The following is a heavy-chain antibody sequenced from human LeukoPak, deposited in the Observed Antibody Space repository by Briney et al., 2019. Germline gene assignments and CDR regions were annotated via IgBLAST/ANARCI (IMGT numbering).Heavy chain of an antibody. Sequence: GGSLRLSCAASGFTFNSYAMSWVRQAPGKGLEWVSAISGSGGSTFYADSVKGRFTISRDNFKNTLHLQMNSLRAEDTAVYYCLNLGYCSRTTCRYSYGMDVWGQGTTVTVSS. V-gene: IGHV3-23*01. J-gene: IGHJ6*02. D-gene: IGHD2-2*01. CDR3: LNLGYCSRTTCRYSYGMDV. CDR1: GFTFNSYA. CDR2: ISGSGGST.